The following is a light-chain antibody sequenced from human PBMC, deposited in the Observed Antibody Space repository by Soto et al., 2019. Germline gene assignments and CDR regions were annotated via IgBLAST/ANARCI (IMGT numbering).Light chain of an antibody. CDR1: SSDIGGYNY. Sequence: QSALTQPASVSGSPGQSITISCTGTSSDIGGYNYVSWYQQYPGKAPKLMIFGVSDRPSGVSNRFSGSKSGTTASLTISGLPAEDEADYYCSSYKTSSTVVVFGGGTQLTVL. CDR3: SSYKTSSTVVV. J-gene: IGLJ2*01. V-gene: IGLV2-14*01. CDR2: GVS.